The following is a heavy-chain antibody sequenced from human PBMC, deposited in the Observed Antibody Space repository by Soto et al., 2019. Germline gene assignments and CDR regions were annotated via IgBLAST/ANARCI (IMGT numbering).Heavy chain of an antibody. D-gene: IGHD3-22*01. Sequence: EVQLLESGGGLVQPGGSLRLSCAASGFTFSSYALSWVRQAPGKGLEWVSTISGSGGNTYYADSVKGRFTISRDNSKNTLYLQMNSLRAEDTAVYYCAETLSMIVLVYSHWGQGTLVTVSS. CDR3: AETLSMIVLVYSH. CDR2: ISGSGGNT. J-gene: IGHJ4*02. V-gene: IGHV3-23*01. CDR1: GFTFSSYA.